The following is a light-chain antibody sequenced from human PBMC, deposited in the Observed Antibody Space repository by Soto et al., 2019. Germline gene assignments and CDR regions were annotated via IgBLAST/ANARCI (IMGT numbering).Light chain of an antibody. CDR3: QQRSNWPLT. Sequence: EIVLTQSPATLSLSPGERATLSCRASQSVSSYLAWYQQKPGQAPRLLIYDASNRSTGSPARFSGSGSGTDFTLTIGSLEPEDFAFYYCQQRSNWPLTFGGGTKVEIK. J-gene: IGKJ4*01. V-gene: IGKV3-11*01. CDR2: DAS. CDR1: QSVSSY.